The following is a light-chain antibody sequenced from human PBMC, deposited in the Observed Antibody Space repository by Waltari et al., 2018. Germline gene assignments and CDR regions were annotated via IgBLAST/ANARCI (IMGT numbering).Light chain of an antibody. CDR1: QSVSSN. J-gene: IGKJ2*01. CDR2: GAS. Sequence: EIVMTQSPATLSVSPGERATLSCRASQSVSSNLAWYQQRAGQAPRLLIHGASTRATGIPARFSGSGSGTEFTLTISSLQSEDFAVYYCQQYNNWPPVTVGQGTKLEIK. CDR3: QQYNNWPPVT. V-gene: IGKV3D-15*01.